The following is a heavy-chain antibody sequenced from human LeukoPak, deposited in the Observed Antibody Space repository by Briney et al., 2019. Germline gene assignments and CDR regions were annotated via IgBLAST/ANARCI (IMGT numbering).Heavy chain of an antibody. J-gene: IGHJ2*01. Sequence: ASVKVSCKASGYIFTNYGITWVRQAPGHGLEWMGWISASNGKTNYAQNLQGRVTMTTDTSTSTGYMELRRLRSEDTAVYYCARKYYYERSGYTYWYCDLWSRGTLVTVSS. CDR2: ISASNGKT. D-gene: IGHD3-22*01. CDR1: GYIFTNYG. V-gene: IGHV1-18*01. CDR3: ARKYYYERSGYTYWYCDL.